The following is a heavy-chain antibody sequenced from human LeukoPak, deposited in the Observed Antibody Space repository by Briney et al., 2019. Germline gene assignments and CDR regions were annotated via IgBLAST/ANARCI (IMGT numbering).Heavy chain of an antibody. Sequence: GGSLILSCAASGFTFSSYGMRWVRQAPGKGLEWVAVIWYDGSNKYYADSVKGRFTISRDNSKNTLYLQMNSLRAEDTAVYYCARDTSYGTGKRNFDYWGQGTLVTVSS. CDR1: GFTFSSYG. CDR2: IWYDGSNK. D-gene: IGHD5-18*01. CDR3: ARDTSYGTGKRNFDY. J-gene: IGHJ4*02. V-gene: IGHV3-33*01.